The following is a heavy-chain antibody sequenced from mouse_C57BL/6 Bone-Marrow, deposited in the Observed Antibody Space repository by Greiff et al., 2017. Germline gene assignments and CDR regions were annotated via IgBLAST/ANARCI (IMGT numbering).Heavy chain of an antibody. J-gene: IGHJ1*03. CDR1: GYTFTSYW. Sequence: QVQLQQPGAELVKPGASVKLSCKASGYTFTSYWMQWVKQRPGQGLEWIGEIDPSDSYTNSNQKFKGKATLTVDTSSSTAYMQLSSLTSEDSAVYYCAREVLTTVVAPYFDVWGTGTTVTVSS. V-gene: IGHV1-50*01. CDR3: AREVLTTVVAPYFDV. D-gene: IGHD1-1*01. CDR2: IDPSDSYT.